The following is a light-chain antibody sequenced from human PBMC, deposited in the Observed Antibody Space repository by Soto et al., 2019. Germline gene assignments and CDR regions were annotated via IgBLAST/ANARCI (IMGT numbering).Light chain of an antibody. Sequence: QSVLTQPPSASGTPGQRVTISCSGSGSSIGTNTVNWYRQLPGTAPKLLIYGNNQRPSGVPDRFSGSKSGTSASLAISGLRSEDEADYYCAAWDDSLSGHVVFGGGTKLTVL. CDR1: GSSIGTNT. CDR3: AAWDDSLSGHVV. CDR2: GNN. V-gene: IGLV1-44*01. J-gene: IGLJ2*01.